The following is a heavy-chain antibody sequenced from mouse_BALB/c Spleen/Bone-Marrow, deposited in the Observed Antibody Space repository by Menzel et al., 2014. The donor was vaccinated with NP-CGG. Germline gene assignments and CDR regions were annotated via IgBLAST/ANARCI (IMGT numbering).Heavy chain of an antibody. CDR1: GFTFXTFA. J-gene: IGHJ4*01. CDR3: VRGIYYYGSNYKNSALDY. V-gene: IGHV10-1*02. CDR2: IRSKSNNFAT. D-gene: IGHD1-1*01. Sequence: EVKLVESGGGLVQPKGLLKLSCAASGFTFXTFAMNWVRQAPGKGLEWVARIRSKSNNFATYYADSVKDRFTISRDDPQSMLYLQMNNLKTEDTAMYYCVRGIYYYGSNYKNSALDYWGQGTSVTVSS.